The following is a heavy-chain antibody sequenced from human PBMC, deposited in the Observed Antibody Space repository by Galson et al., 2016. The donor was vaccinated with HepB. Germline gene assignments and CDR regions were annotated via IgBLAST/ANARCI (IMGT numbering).Heavy chain of an antibody. CDR1: GGSVTITDYY. D-gene: IGHD3-10*01. V-gene: IGHV4-31*03. CDR3: ARARRSGSGCYFDY. J-gene: IGHJ4*02. Sequence: LSLTCTVSGGSVTITDYYWSWIRQHPGKGLEWIGYIYYSGTTYYSPSLKSRVTISVDTSKSQFSLRLSSVTAADTAVYYCARARRSGSGCYFDYWGQGALVTVSS. CDR2: IYYSGTT.